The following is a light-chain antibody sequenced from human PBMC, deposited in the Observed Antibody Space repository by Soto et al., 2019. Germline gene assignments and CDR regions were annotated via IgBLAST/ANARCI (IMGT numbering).Light chain of an antibody. J-gene: IGKJ5*01. Sequence: EIVLTQSPATLSLSPGERATLSCRASQSVTDNYLAWYQQRPGQAPRLVISGASSRTSGIPDRFSASGSGTDFTLTISRLEPDDFAVYYCQQHGTSPITFGQGTRLEIK. CDR3: QQHGTSPIT. CDR1: QSVTDNY. CDR2: GAS. V-gene: IGKV3-20*01.